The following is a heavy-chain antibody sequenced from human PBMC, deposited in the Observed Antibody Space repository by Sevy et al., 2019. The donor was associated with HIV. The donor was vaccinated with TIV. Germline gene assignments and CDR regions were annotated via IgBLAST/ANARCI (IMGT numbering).Heavy chain of an antibody. CDR3: ARHPLGNWFDL. CDR2: RFYSGGA. J-gene: IGHJ5*02. CDR1: GGSISSSRHY. D-gene: IGHD3-16*01. V-gene: IGHV4-39*01. Sequence: SETLSLTCTVSGGSISSSRHYWGWIRQSPGKRLEWIGIRFYSGGAYYNPSLQIRVTMSVDTSNNQFSLNVNSVTAAETAVYYCARHPLGNWFDLWGQGILVTVSS.